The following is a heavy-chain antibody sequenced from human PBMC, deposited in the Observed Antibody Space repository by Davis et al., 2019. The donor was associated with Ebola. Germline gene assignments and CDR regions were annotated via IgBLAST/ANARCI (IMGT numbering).Heavy chain of an antibody. J-gene: IGHJ3*02. CDR1: GYNFSDYW. CDR3: ARCRQIRGTTSPFDI. Sequence: GESLKISCQSSGYNFSDYWIGWVRQLPGKGLEWMGIIFPTDSDTRYNPSFQGQVTISADMSTRTASVQWSSLKASDTAIYYCARCRQIRGTTSPFDIWGQGTLVTVSS. D-gene: IGHD1-14*01. CDR2: IFPTDSDT. V-gene: IGHV5-51*01.